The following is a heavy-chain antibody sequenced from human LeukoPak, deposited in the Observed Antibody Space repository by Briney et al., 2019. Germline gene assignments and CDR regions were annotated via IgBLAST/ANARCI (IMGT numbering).Heavy chain of an antibody. Sequence: PSETLSLTCTVSGGSISSYYWSWIRQPPGKGLEWIGYIYYSGSTNYNPSLKSRVTISVDTSKNQFSLKLSSVTAADTAVYYRATRYNWNYLGAFDIWGQGTMVTVSS. V-gene: IGHV4-59*01. CDR2: IYYSGST. CDR1: GGSISSYY. CDR3: ATRYNWNYLGAFDI. J-gene: IGHJ3*02. D-gene: IGHD1-7*01.